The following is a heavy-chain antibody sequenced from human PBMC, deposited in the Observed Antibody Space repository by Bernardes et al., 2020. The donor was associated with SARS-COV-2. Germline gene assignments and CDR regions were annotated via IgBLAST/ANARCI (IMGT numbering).Heavy chain of an antibody. CDR2: IYYSGST. CDR3: ARDQVPGNRDYDFWSGSNYYWCGMAV. D-gene: IGHD3-3*01. V-gene: IGHV4-59*01. J-gene: IGHJ6*02. Sequence: SETLSLTCTVSGGSISSYYWSWIRQPPGKGLEWIGYIYYSGSTNYNPSLKSRVTISVDTSKNQFSLKLSSVTAADTAVYYCARDQVPGNRDYDFWSGSNYYWCGMAVWGQGMTVTVYS. CDR1: GGSISSYY.